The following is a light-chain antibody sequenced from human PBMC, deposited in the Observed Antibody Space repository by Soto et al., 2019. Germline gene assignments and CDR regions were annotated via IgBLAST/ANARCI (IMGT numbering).Light chain of an antibody. V-gene: IGLV1-44*01. CDR1: SSNIGSNT. Sequence: QSALTQPPSASGTPGQRVTISCSGSSSNIGSNTVNWYQQIPGTAPKLLIYSNNQRPSGVPDRFSGSKSGTSASLAISGLQSEDEADYYCAAWDDSLNGWVFGGGTKVTVL. CDR3: AAWDDSLNGWV. CDR2: SNN. J-gene: IGLJ3*02.